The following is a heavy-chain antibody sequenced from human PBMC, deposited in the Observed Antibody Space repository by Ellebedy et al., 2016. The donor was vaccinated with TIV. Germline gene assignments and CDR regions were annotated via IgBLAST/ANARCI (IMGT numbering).Heavy chain of an antibody. D-gene: IGHD3-9*01. V-gene: IGHV3-23*01. CDR1: GFTFSSYA. CDR3: ARSDYDILTGYYPNWFDP. Sequence: GESLKISCVASGFTFSSYAMTWVRQAPGKGLEWVSAISGSGATTYYADSVEGRFTISRDNSKNTLSLQMNSLRAEDTAVYYCARSDYDILTGYYPNWFDPWGQGTLVTVSS. CDR2: ISGSGATT. J-gene: IGHJ5*02.